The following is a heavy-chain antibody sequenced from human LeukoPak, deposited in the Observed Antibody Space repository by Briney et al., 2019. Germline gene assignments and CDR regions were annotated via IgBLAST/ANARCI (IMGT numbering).Heavy chain of an antibody. J-gene: IGHJ3*02. Sequence: SQTLSLTCTVSGGSISSGGYYWSWIRQHPGKGLEWIGYIYYSGSTYYNPSLKSRVTISVDTSKNQFSLKLSSVTAADTAVYYCASRTSRSLLSGAFDIWGQGTMVTVSS. CDR1: GGSISSGGYY. CDR2: IYYSGST. V-gene: IGHV4-31*03. D-gene: IGHD3-10*01. CDR3: ASRTSRSLLSGAFDI.